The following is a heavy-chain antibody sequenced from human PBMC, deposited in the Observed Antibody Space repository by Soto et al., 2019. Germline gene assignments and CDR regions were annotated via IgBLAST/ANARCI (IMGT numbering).Heavy chain of an antibody. J-gene: IGHJ4*02. CDR2: TGDGGT. D-gene: IGHD6-19*01. V-gene: IGHV3-23*01. CDR3: ARGLSGCGVDY. CDR1: GFTFSSYV. Sequence: EVQLLESVGGLVQPGGSLRLSCTASGFTFSSYVMNWVRQAPGKGLEWVSATGDGGTYYADSVRGRFTISRDYSKNTLFLQLNTLTAEDTAVYYFARGLSGCGVDYWGQGTLVTVSS.